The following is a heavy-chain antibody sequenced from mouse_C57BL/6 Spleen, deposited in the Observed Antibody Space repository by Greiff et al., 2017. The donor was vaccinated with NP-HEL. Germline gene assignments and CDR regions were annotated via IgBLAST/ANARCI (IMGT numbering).Heavy chain of an antibody. Sequence: EVKVVESEGGLVQPGSSMKLSCTASGFTFSDYYMAWVRQVPEKGLEWVANINYDGSSTYYLDSLKSRFIISRDNAKNILYLQMSSLKSEDTATYYCARVIYYYGSSYRYFDVWGTGTTVTVSS. CDR3: ARVIYYYGSSYRYFDV. V-gene: IGHV5-16*01. D-gene: IGHD1-1*01. CDR1: GFTFSDYY. J-gene: IGHJ1*03. CDR2: INYDGSST.